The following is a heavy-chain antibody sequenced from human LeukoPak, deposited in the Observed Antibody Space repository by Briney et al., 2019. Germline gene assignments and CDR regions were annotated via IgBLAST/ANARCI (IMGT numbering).Heavy chain of an antibody. Sequence: SETLSLTCAVSGGSISSGDYHWSWVRQPPGKGLEWIGYIYNSGYTYYNPSLKSRVTISVDTSKSQFSLKLSSVTAADTAVYYCARYEDVFDYWGQGTLVTVSS. V-gene: IGHV4-30-4*01. CDR1: GGSISSGDYH. D-gene: IGHD3-16*01. CDR2: IYNSGYT. J-gene: IGHJ4*02. CDR3: ARYEDVFDY.